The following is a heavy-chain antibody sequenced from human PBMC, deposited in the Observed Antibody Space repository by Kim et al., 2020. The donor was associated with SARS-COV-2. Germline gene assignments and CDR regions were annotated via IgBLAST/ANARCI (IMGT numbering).Heavy chain of an antibody. Sequence: GGSLRLSCAASGFNFRAFVMTWVRQAPGKGLEWVSDIGQGGNYIFYAESVRGRFTISRDDSKNTLYLQMNSLRAEDTAVYYCVKPRGTRQQYYFDFWGQGTLVTVSS. J-gene: IGHJ4*02. CDR2: IGQGGNYI. D-gene: IGHD1-1*01. V-gene: IGHV3-23*01. CDR3: VKPRGTRQQYYFDF. CDR1: GFNFRAFV.